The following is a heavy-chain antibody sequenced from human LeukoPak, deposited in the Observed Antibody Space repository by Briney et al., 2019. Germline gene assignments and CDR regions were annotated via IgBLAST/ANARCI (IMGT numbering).Heavy chain of an antibody. CDR3: TTTATDIVVEAWFDP. CDR1: GFTFSNAW. J-gene: IGHJ5*02. V-gene: IGHV3-15*01. CDR2: IKSKTDGGTT. D-gene: IGHD2-2*01. Sequence: GGSLRLSCAASGFTFSNAWMSWVRQAPGKGLEWVGRIKSKTDGGTTDYAAPVKGRFTISRDDSKNTLYLQMNSLKTEDTAVYYCTTTATDIVVEAWFDPWGQGTLVTVSS.